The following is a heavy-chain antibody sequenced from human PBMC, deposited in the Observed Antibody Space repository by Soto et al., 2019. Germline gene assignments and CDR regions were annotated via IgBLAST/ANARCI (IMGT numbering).Heavy chain of an antibody. CDR3: ATGPQRNSIYFY. CDR1: DFRVSNKF. D-gene: IGHD1-7*01. Sequence: GGPLRLSCAAFDFRVSNKFLTWVRQAPRKGLEWLAFIPSYDSTYYADSVTGRFTISRDSSENTVFLQMNSLRAEDTAIYYCATGPQRNSIYFYWGQGTMVTVSS. V-gene: IGHV3-53*01. J-gene: IGHJ4*02. CDR2: IPSYDST.